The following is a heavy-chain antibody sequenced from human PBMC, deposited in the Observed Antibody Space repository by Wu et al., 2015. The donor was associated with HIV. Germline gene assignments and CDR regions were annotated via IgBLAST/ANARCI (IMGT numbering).Heavy chain of an antibody. CDR3: ARGSRENQLPYHYYYYMDV. J-gene: IGHJ6*03. Sequence: QVQLVQSGGEVKKPGASVKVSCKASGYSFVRYSLNWVRQAPGQGLEWLGWINPNSGNRGYSQNFQGRVTISRNTSISTAYMELFRLRSEDTAVYYCARGSRENQLPYHYYYYMDVWGKGTAVTVSS. D-gene: IGHD2-2*01. CDR1: GYSFVRYS. V-gene: IGHV1-8*03. CDR2: INPNSGNR.